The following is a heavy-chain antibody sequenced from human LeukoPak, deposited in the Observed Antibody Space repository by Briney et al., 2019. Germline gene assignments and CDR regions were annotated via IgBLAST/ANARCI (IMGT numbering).Heavy chain of an antibody. CDR2: ISSSWST. CDR1: GDSISSGDYY. J-gene: IGHJ3*02. CDR3: ARGPYSYDSSGALDI. V-gene: IGHV4-61*02. D-gene: IGHD3-22*01. Sequence: SETLSLTCTVSGDSISSGDYYWSWIRQPAGKGLEWIGRISSSWSTNYNPSLKSRVTISVDRSKNQFSLKLSSVTAADTAVYFCARGPYSYDSSGALDIWGQGTMVTVSS.